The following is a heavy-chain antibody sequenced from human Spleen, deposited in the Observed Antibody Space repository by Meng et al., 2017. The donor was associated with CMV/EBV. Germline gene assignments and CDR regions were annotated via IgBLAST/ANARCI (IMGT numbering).Heavy chain of an antibody. Sequence: LSLTCAASGFTFSSYGLHFVRQAPGKGLEWVTFIRYDGSIRNHADSVKGRFTISRDNSKNTLYLQMNSLRAEDTAVYYCAKDKATYCSSISCAKDGMDVWGQGTTVTVSS. CDR1: GFTFSSYG. D-gene: IGHD2-2*01. CDR2: IRYDGSIR. J-gene: IGHJ6*02. V-gene: IGHV3-30*02. CDR3: AKDKATYCSSISCAKDGMDV.